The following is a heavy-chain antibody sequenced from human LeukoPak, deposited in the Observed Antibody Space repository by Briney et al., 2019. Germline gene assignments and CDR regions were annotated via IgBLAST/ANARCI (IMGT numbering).Heavy chain of an antibody. D-gene: IGHD2-21*01. V-gene: IGHV4-61*02. Sequence: SETLSLTCTVSGGSISSGSYYWSWIRQPAGKGLEWIGRIYTSGSTNYNPSLKSRVTISVDTSKNQFSLKLSSVTAADTAVYYCAREILAGSIPDYWGQGTLVTVSS. CDR3: AREILAGSIPDY. J-gene: IGHJ4*02. CDR1: GGSISSGSYY. CDR2: IYTSGST.